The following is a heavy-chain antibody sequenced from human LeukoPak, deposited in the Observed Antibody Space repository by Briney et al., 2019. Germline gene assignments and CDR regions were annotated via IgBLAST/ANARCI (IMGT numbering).Heavy chain of an antibody. CDR3: ARDLRDSSSWYWYYYYMDV. CDR2: ISSSSSYI. D-gene: IGHD6-13*01. J-gene: IGHJ6*03. V-gene: IGHV3-21*01. CDR1: GFTFSSYR. Sequence: NPGGSLRLSCAASGFTFSSYRMNWVRQAPGKGLEWVSSISSSSSYIYYADSVKGRFTISRDNAKNSLYLQMNSLRAEDTAVYYCARDLRDSSSWYWYYYYMDVWGKGTTVTVSS.